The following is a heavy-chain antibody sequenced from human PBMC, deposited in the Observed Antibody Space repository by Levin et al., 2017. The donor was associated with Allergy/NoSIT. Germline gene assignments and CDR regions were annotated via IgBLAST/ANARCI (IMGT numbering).Heavy chain of an antibody. V-gene: IGHV4/OR15-8*02. CDR2: IYHGGNV. Sequence: ETLSLTCAVSGASTSNDDWWNWVRQSPGKGLEWIGEIYHGGNVNYNPSLKNRVLISLDTSKNQFSLILTSVTASDTAVYYCARDHETSGSWYFDLWGRGTLVTVSS. J-gene: IGHJ2*01. CDR1: GASTSNDDW. D-gene: IGHD3-10*01. CDR3: ARDHETSGSWYFDL.